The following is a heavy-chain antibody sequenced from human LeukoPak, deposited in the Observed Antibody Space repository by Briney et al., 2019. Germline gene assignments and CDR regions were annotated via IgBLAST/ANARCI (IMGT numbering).Heavy chain of an antibody. V-gene: IGHV4-34*01. CDR2: IYLYGTT. D-gene: IGHD1/OR15-1a*01. CDR1: GFTFSGYG. Sequence: LSCAASGFTFSGYGMHWVRQSPVKGLEWIGEIYLYGTTNYNPSFTSRVTMSVDRSRNQFSLKLTSVTAADTAVYYCARQKREQQGRDYYFNGLDVWGPGTTVIVSS. CDR3: ARQKREQQGRDYYFNGLDV. J-gene: IGHJ6*02.